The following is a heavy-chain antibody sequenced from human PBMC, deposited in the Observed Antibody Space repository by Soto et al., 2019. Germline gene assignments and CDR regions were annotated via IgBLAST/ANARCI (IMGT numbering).Heavy chain of an antibody. CDR3: GRDQKYFRANRNWFDC. CDR1: GYPSADFG. CDR2: VSGNNGAS. V-gene: IGHV1-18*04. Sequence: GVSGEASSKASGYPSADFGMSLVRQAPGQGLEWMRCVSGNNGASSPAANVQGRITMTLCTSTGVSYMAVRSLRSYDTAIYYCGRDQKYFRANRNWFDCWGRGTLVAVSS. J-gene: IGHJ5*01. D-gene: IGHD2-2*01.